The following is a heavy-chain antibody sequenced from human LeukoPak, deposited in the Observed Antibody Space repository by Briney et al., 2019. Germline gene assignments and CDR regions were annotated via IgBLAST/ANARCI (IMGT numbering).Heavy chain of an antibody. CDR1: GGTFSSYA. CDR3: ARTSYCGGDCLDY. Sequence: SVKVSCKASGGTFSSYAISWVRQVPGQGLEWMGGIIPIFGTANYAQKFQGRVTITADESTSTAYMELSSLRSEDTAVYYCARTSYCGGDCLDYWGQGTLVTVSS. V-gene: IGHV1-69*13. J-gene: IGHJ4*02. D-gene: IGHD2-21*02. CDR2: IIPIFGTA.